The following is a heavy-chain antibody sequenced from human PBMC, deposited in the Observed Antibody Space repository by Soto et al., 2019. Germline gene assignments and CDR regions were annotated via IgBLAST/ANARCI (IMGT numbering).Heavy chain of an antibody. Sequence: GESLKISCEASGHSFASYWIGWVRQMPGKGLEWMGIIFPDDSETVYRPSFQGQVTISADKSISTAYLQWSSLKASDTAMYYCARLRADYENGMDVWGQGTAVTSP. CDR2: IFPDDSET. V-gene: IGHV5-51*01. D-gene: IGHD4-17*01. J-gene: IGHJ6*02. CDR1: GHSFASYW. CDR3: ARLRADYENGMDV.